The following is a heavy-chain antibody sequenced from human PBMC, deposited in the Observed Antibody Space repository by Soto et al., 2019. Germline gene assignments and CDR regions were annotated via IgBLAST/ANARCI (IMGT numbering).Heavy chain of an antibody. Sequence: GGSLRLSCAASGFTFSDYYMSWIRQVPGKGLEWVAYISGTGDSIPHADSVRGRFTISRDNAKNSLYLQMNSLRAEDTAVYYCARVGAITAAGTSDYWGQGTLVTVSS. V-gene: IGHV3-11*04. CDR3: ARVGAITAAGTSDY. D-gene: IGHD6-13*01. J-gene: IGHJ4*02. CDR2: ISGTGDSI. CDR1: GFTFSDYY.